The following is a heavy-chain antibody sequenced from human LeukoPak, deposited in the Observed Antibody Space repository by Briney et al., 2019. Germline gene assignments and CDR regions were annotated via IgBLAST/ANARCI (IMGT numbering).Heavy chain of an antibody. D-gene: IGHD2-21*02. CDR3: ARVSVTATGAFDI. Sequence: GGSLRLSCAVYGFTFSSFWMSWVRKAPGGGLEWVASIKQDESEIQDVGSVKGRFTISRDNAKNSLYLQMNSLRVEDTAVYYCARVSVTATGAFDIWGQGTMVTVST. CDR2: IKQDESEI. V-gene: IGHV3-7*04. J-gene: IGHJ3*02. CDR1: GFTFSSFW.